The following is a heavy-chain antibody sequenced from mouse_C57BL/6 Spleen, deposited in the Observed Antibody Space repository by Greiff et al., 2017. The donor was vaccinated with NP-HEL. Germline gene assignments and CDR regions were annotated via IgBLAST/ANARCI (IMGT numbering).Heavy chain of an antibody. D-gene: IGHD1-1*01. CDR1: GFTFSSYA. CDR2: ISDGGSYT. J-gene: IGHJ3*01. V-gene: IGHV5-4*03. CDR3: ARGDYYGSSYGFAY. Sequence: EVNLVESGGGLVKPGGSLKLSCAASGFTFSSYAMSWVRQTPEKRLEWVATISDGGSYTYYPDNVKGRFTISRDNAKNNLYLQMSHLKSEDTAMYYCARGDYYGSSYGFAYWGQGTLVTVSA.